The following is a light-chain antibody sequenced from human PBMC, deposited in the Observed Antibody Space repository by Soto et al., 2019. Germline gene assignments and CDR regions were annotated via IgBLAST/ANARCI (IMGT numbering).Light chain of an antibody. J-gene: IGLJ2*01. CDR2: TNN. CDR1: ISNIGGNT. Sequence: QSVLTQPPSASGTPGQRVTISCSGSISNIGGNTVNWYQQLPGTAPKLLMYTNNQRPSGVPDRFSGSKSGTSASLAISGLQSEDEADYYCAALDDSLNAVVFGGGTKLTVL. V-gene: IGLV1-44*01. CDR3: AALDDSLNAVV.